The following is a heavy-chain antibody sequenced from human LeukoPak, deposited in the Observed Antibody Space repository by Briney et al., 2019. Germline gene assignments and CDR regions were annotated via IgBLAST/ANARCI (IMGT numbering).Heavy chain of an antibody. CDR3: AREHRSSWYYFDY. Sequence: PSETLSLTCTVSGGSISSYYWSWIRQPPGKGLEWIGYIYYSGSTNYNPSLKSRVTISVDTSKNQFSLKLSSVTAADTAVYYCAREHRSSWYYFDYWGQGTLVTVSS. CDR1: GGSISSYY. CDR2: IYYSGST. J-gene: IGHJ4*02. V-gene: IGHV4-59*01. D-gene: IGHD6-13*01.